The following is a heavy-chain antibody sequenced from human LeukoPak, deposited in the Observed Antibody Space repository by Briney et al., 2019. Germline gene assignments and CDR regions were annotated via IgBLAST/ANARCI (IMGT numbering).Heavy chain of an antibody. J-gene: IGHJ5*02. D-gene: IGHD6-6*01. V-gene: IGHV3-23*01. Sequence: QPGGSLRLSCAASGFTFSSYAMSWVRQAPGKGLEWVSAISGSGGSTYYADSVKGRFTISRDNSKNTLYLQMNSLRAEDTAVYYCAKDPPQPETSIAARPENWFDPWGQGTLVTVSS. CDR3: AKDPPQPETSIAARPENWFDP. CDR1: GFTFSSYA. CDR2: ISGSGGST.